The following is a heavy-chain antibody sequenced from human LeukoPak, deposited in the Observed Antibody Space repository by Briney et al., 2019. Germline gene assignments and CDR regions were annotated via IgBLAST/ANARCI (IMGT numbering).Heavy chain of an antibody. V-gene: IGHV1-46*01. J-gene: IGHJ4*02. CDR1: GYSFTSHY. CDR2: INPSGSST. CDR3: ASSRLAVAGLAGD. D-gene: IGHD6-19*01. Sequence: ASVKVSCKASGYSFTSHYMHWVRQAPGQGLEWLGLINPSGSSTLYAQKFQGRVTMTRDMSTTTDYMELSSLRSEDTAVYYCASSRLAVAGLAGDWGQGTLVTVSS.